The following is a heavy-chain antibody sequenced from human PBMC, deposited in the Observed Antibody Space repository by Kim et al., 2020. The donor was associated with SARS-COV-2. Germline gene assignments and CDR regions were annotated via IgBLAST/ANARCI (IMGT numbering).Heavy chain of an antibody. D-gene: IGHD3-10*01. Sequence: SETLSLTCTVSGGSISSSSYYWGWIRQPPGKGLEWIGSIYYSGSTYYNPSLKSRVTISVDTSKNQFSLKLSSVTAADTAVYYCARLPPGARGREDYWGQGTLVTVSS. V-gene: IGHV4-39*01. J-gene: IGHJ4*02. CDR2: IYYSGST. CDR1: GGSISSSSYY. CDR3: ARLPPGARGREDY.